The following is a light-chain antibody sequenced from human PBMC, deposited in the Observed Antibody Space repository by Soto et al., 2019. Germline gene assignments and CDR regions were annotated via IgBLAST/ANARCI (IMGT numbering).Light chain of an antibody. CDR3: QQRSSWPWT. CDR1: QRISGY. V-gene: IGKV3-11*01. Sequence: EIVLTQSPATLSLSPGERATLSCKASQRISGYLAWYQQRPGQAPRILIYDASNRDTGIPVRFSGSGSGTDYTLTITKLESEDFEVYYCQQRSSWPWTFGQGTKVDI. CDR2: DAS. J-gene: IGKJ1*01.